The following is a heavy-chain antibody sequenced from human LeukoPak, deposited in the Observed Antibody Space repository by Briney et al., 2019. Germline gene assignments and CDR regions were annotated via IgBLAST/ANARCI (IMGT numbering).Heavy chain of an antibody. V-gene: IGHV3-21*01. Sequence: PGGSLRLSCAASGFTFSSYSMNWVRQAPGKGLEWVSSISSSSSYIYYADSVKGRFTISRDNAKNSLYLQMNSLRAEDTAVYYCASYYDFWSGYYTYYFDYWGQGTPVTVSS. CDR2: ISSSSSYI. D-gene: IGHD3-3*01. J-gene: IGHJ4*02. CDR1: GFTFSSYS. CDR3: ASYYDFWSGYYTYYFDY.